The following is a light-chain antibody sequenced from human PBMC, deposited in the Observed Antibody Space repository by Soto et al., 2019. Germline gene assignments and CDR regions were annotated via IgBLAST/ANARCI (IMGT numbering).Light chain of an antibody. J-gene: IGLJ1*01. CDR1: ISDVGGYNY. CDR2: DVS. V-gene: IGLV2-11*01. Sequence: QSVLTQARSGSGTPGQSVTISCTGTISDVGGYNYVSWYQQHPGKAPKLMIYDVSKRPPGVPDRFSGSKSGNTASLTISGLQAEDEADYYCCSYAGSYTFVFRTGTKVTV. CDR3: CSYAGSYTFV.